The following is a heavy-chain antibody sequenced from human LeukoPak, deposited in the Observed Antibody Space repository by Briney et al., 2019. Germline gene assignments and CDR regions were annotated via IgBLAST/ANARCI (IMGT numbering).Heavy chain of an antibody. CDR1: GFTFSDYY. Sequence: GGSLRLSCAASGFTFSDYYMSWIRQAPGKGLEWVSFISSSGSVIYYADSVKGRFTISRDNSKNTLYLQMNSLRAEDTAVYYCAKEFLTYYYGSGSYPYFDYWGQGTLVTVSS. CDR3: AKEFLTYYYGSGSYPYFDY. CDR2: ISSSGSVI. J-gene: IGHJ4*02. V-gene: IGHV3-11*04. D-gene: IGHD3-10*01.